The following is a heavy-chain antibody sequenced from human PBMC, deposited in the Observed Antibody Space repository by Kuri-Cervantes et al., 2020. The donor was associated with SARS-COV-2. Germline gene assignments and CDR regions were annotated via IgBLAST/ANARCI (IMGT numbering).Heavy chain of an antibody. CDR2: ISGSGGST. V-gene: IGHV3-23*01. D-gene: IGHD2-15*01. CDR1: GFTFSSYA. Sequence: GESLKISCAASGFTFSSYAMSWVRQAPGKGLEWVSAISGSGGSTYYADSVKGQFTISRDNSKNTLYLQMNSLRAEDTAVYYCAKPYCSGGSCYWYNWFDPWGQGTLVTVSS. CDR3: AKPYCSGGSCYWYNWFDP. J-gene: IGHJ5*02.